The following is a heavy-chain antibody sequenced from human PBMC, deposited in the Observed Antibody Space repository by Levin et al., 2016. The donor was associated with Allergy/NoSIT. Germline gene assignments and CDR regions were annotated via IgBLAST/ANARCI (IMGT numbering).Heavy chain of an antibody. V-gene: IGHV1-46*03. CDR2: INPSGGST. CDR3: ARDPSAMREGWFDP. J-gene: IGHJ5*02. D-gene: IGHD2-2*01. Sequence: WVRQAPGQGLEWMGIINPSGGSTSYAQKFQGRVTMTRDTSTSTVYMELSSLGSEDTAVYYCARDPSAMREGWFDPWGQGTLVTVSS.